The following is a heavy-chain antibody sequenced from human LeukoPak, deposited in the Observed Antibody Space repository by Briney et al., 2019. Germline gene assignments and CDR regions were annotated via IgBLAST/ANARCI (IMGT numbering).Heavy chain of an antibody. CDR3: ARDNRGLSYGAFDY. V-gene: IGHV1-2*02. CDR1: GYTFTGYY. CDR2: INPNSGGT. Sequence: ASVKVSCKASGYTFTGYYMHWVRQAPGQGLEWMGWINPNSGGTNYAQKFQGRVTMTRDTSISTAYMELSRLRSDDTAVYYCARDNRGLSYGAFDYWGQGTLVTVSS. D-gene: IGHD5-18*01. J-gene: IGHJ4*02.